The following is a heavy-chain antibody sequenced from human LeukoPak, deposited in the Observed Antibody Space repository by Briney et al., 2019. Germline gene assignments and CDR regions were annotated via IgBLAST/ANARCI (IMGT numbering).Heavy chain of an antibody. CDR1: GGSISSYY. J-gene: IGHJ4*02. D-gene: IGHD3-9*01. CDR3: AGETGYYNFDS. CDR2: IYTSGST. V-gene: IGHV4-4*07. Sequence: SETLSLTCTVSGGSISSYYWSWIRQPAGKGLEWIGHIYTSGSTNYNPSLKSRVTISVDTAKNQFSLKLTSVTAADTAVYYCAGETGYYNFDSWGQGTLVTVSS.